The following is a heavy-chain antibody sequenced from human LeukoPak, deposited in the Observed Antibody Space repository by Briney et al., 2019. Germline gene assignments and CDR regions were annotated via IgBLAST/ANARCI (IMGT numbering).Heavy chain of an antibody. D-gene: IGHD6-6*01. V-gene: IGHV4-39*07. CDR2: IYYSGST. CDR1: GGSISSSSYY. CDR3: SGSSPYYYYYYMDV. Sequence: SEILSLTCTVSGGSISSSSYYWGWIRQPPGKGPEGIGSIYYSGSTYYNPSLKSRVTISVDTSKNQFSLKLSSVTAADTAVYYCSGSSPYYYYYYMDVWGKGTTVTVSS. J-gene: IGHJ6*03.